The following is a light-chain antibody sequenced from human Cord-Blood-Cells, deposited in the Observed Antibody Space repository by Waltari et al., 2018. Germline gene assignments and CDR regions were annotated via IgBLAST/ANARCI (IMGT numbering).Light chain of an antibody. J-gene: IGLJ3*02. CDR1: SSDVGGYNY. Sequence: QSALTQPASVSGSSGQSITISCTGTSSDVGGYNYVSWYQQHPGKAPKPMIYDVSNRPSGVSNRFSGSKSGNTASLTISGLQAEDEADYYCSSYTSSSTWVFGGGTKLTVL. CDR3: SSYTSSSTWV. CDR2: DVS. V-gene: IGLV2-14*01.